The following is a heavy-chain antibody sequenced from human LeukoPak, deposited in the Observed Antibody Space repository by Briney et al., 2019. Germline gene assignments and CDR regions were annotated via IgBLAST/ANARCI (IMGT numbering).Heavy chain of an antibody. CDR2: IAPISGTP. D-gene: IGHD3-10*01. Sequence: ASVRVSCKASGGTFTHFVISWLRQAPGQGLEWMGGIAPISGTPVYAQKFQDRVNITADTSTNTAYMEMSSLTSEDTAMYYCAREGEYYAESGNLIDAADVWGQGTMVIVSA. V-gene: IGHV1-69*06. J-gene: IGHJ3*01. CDR3: AREGEYYAESGNLIDAADV. CDR1: GGTFTHFV.